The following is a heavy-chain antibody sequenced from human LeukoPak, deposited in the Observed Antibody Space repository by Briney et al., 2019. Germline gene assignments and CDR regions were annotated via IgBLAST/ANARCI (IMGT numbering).Heavy chain of an antibody. CDR3: ARAQWLVPPYFDF. J-gene: IGHJ4*02. D-gene: IGHD6-19*01. CDR1: GYSISSNYY. CDR2: IYHTGRT. V-gene: IGHV4-38-2*01. Sequence: SETLSLTCAVSGYSISSNYYWVWIRQPPGKGLEWIGSIYHTGRTYYNPSLKSRVTISVDTSKNQFSLKLNSVTAADTAVYYCARAQWLVPPYFDFWGQGTLVTVSS.